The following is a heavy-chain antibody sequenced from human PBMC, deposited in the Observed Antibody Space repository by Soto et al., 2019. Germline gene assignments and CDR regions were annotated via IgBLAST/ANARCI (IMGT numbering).Heavy chain of an antibody. Sequence: EERLVQSGGGLVQPGGSLRLSFAAYGFSVVGNYMSWVRQAPGKGLELVSLIYSGGNPFYADSRKGRFTLSRDNSNNMLYLRMDSRRAEDTAVYDCARGPNSDCWGQGALVIVSS. CDR3: ARGPNSDC. CDR2: IYSGGNP. D-gene: IGHD2-21*01. J-gene: IGHJ4*02. V-gene: IGHV3-53*01. CDR1: GFSVVGNY.